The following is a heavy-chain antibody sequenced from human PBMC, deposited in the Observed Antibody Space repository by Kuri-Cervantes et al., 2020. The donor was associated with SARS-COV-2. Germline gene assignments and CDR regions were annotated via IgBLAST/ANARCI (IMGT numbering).Heavy chain of an antibody. CDR1: GFTFSSYS. CDR3: AKENGGWFGYYFDY. CDR2: ISSSSSYI. Sequence: GGSLRLSCAASGFTFSSYSMNWVRQAPGKGLEWVSSISSSSSYIYYADSVKGRFTISRDNDKNSLYLQMNSLRAEDTAVYYCAKENGGWFGYYFDYWGQGTLVTVSS. D-gene: IGHD6-19*01. J-gene: IGHJ4*02. V-gene: IGHV3-21*01.